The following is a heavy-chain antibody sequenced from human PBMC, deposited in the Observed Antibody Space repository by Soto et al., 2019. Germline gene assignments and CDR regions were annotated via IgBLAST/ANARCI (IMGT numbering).Heavy chain of an antibody. Sequence: EVQLLESGGGVGQPGGSLRLSCAATGFSFSSYALNWVRQAPGKGLEWVPGISGTGGSTYYADSVKGRCTISRDNSKNTLYLQMNSLRAGDTAVYYCAKSYCDYVFFDYWGQGSLVTVPS. D-gene: IGHD4-17*01. V-gene: IGHV3-23*01. CDR3: AKSYCDYVFFDY. CDR1: GFSFSSYA. J-gene: IGHJ4*02. CDR2: ISGTGGST.